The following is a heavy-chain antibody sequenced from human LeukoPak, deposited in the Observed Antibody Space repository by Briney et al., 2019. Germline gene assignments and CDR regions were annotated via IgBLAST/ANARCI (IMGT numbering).Heavy chain of an antibody. J-gene: IGHJ4*02. V-gene: IGHV3-23*01. CDR2: ITDSGDYT. CDR1: GFTFNNYI. CDR3: VKRSGYNYGYFDS. Sequence: GGTLRLSCAASGFTFNNYIMNWVRQAPGEGLEWASAITDSGDYTNYADSVKGRFTISRDNSKNTLYLQMNSLRAEDTAIYYCVKRSGYNYGYFDSWGQGTLVTVSS. D-gene: IGHD5-18*01.